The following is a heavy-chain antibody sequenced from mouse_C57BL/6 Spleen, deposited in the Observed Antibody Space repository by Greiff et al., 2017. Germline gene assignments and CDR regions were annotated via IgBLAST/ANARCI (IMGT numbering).Heavy chain of an antibody. V-gene: IGHV3-6*01. CDR3: ARLPLYDGYHWYFDV. Sequence: EVQLVESGPGLVQPSQSLSLTCSVTGYSITSGYYWNCIRQFPGNKLEWMGYISYGGSINYNPSLKNRISITRDTSTNPLFLKLNSVTTEDTATDNGARLPLYDGYHWYFDVWGTGTTVTVSS. D-gene: IGHD2-3*01. CDR2: ISYGGSI. J-gene: IGHJ1*03. CDR1: GYSITSGYY.